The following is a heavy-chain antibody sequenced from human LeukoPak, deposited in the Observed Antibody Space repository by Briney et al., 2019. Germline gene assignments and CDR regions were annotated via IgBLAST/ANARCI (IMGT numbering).Heavy chain of an antibody. J-gene: IGHJ3*02. CDR3: ARIGGVGATFAAFDT. CDR1: GFTFNTYW. V-gene: IGHV3-74*01. D-gene: IGHD1-26*01. CDR2: INTDGSST. Sequence: PGGSLRLSCAASGFTFNTYWMHWVRQAPGKGLVWVSRINTDGSSTSYADSVKGRFTISRDNAKNTLYLQMNSLRVDDTAVYYCARIGGVGATFAAFDTWGQGTMVTVSS.